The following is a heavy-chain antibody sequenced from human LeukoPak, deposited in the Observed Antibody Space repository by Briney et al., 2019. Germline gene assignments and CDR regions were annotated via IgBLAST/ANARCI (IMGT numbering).Heavy chain of an antibody. CDR1: GGSISSSSYY. CDR3: AWSYCGGDCSWT. CDR2: INHSGST. J-gene: IGHJ5*02. D-gene: IGHD2-21*02. V-gene: IGHV4-39*07. Sequence: SETLSLTCTVSGGSISSSSYYWGWIRQPPGKGLEWIGEINHSGSTNYNPSLKSRVTISVDTSKNQFSLKLSSVTAADTAVYYCAWSYCGGDCSWTWGQGTLVTVSS.